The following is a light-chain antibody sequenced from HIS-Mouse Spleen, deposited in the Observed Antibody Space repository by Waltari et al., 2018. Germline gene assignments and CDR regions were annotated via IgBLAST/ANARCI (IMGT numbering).Light chain of an antibody. J-gene: IGLJ2*01. CDR1: SSNIGSNY. CDR3: AAWDDSLSGPV. V-gene: IGLV1-47*01. Sequence: QSVLTQPPSASGTPGQRVTSSCSGSSSNIGSNYVYWYQQLPGTAPKLLIYRNNRRPSGVPYRFSGSKSGTSASLAISGLRSEDEADYYCAAWDDSLSGPVFGGGTKLTVL. CDR2: RNN.